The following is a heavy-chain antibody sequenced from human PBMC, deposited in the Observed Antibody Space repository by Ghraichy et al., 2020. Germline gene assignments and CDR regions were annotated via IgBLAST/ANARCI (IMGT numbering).Heavy chain of an antibody. CDR3: ARDYGSGRLTNYYYGMDV. CDR2: ISVYNGNT. Sequence: KVSCEASGYTFTTYSITWVRQAPGQGLEWMGWISVYNGNTVYAQKFRDRITMTTDTSTNTAYMELRSLRSDDTAVYYCARDYGSGRLTNYYYGMDVWGQGTTVTVSS. V-gene: IGHV1-18*04. CDR1: GYTFTTYS. D-gene: IGHD6-19*01. J-gene: IGHJ6*02.